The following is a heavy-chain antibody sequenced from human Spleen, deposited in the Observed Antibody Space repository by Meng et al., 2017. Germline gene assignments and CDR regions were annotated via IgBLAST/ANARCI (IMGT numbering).Heavy chain of an antibody. Sequence: QVQLQESGPGLVKPSQTLSLNCTVSGGSISSGGYYWSWIRQHPGKGLEWIGYIHYSGSTYYNPSLKTRVSISVDTSKKQFSLQLNSVTAADTAVYYCARDDSSGYSFDNWGQGTLVTVSS. CDR1: GGSISSGGYY. D-gene: IGHD3-22*01. V-gene: IGHV4-31*03. CDR2: IHYSGST. J-gene: IGHJ4*02. CDR3: ARDDSSGYSFDN.